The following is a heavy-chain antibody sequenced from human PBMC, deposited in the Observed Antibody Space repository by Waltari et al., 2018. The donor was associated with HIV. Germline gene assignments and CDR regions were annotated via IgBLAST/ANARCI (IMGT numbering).Heavy chain of an antibody. Sequence: QLLESGGGLVEPGGSLRLSCAASGFIFTDFAMDWVRQAPGKGLEWVSAIRGGGETFYADSAKGRFTISRDNSKNTLYLQMNSLRADDAAVYYCVKDSGRAADVFDLWGQGTMVTVSS. J-gene: IGHJ3*01. CDR3: VKDSGRAADVFDL. CDR1: GFIFTDFA. CDR2: IRGGGET. V-gene: IGHV3-23*01. D-gene: IGHD3-10*01.